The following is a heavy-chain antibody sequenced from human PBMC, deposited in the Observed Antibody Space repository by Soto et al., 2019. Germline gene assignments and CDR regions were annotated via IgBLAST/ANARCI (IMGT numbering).Heavy chain of an antibody. CDR2: IKQDGSEK. V-gene: IGHV3-7*01. J-gene: IGHJ6*03. CDR3: ARDSAYCRSTRCYLSYYYYMDV. Sequence: EVQVVESGGGLVQPGGSLRLSCAASGFTFSNHWMTWVRQAPGKGLEWVANIKQDGSEKYYVDSVKGRFTLSRDNAKNSLYLQMNSLRAEDTAVYYCARDSAYCRSTRCYLSYYYYMDVWGKGTKVTVSS. D-gene: IGHD2-2*01. CDR1: GFTFSNHW.